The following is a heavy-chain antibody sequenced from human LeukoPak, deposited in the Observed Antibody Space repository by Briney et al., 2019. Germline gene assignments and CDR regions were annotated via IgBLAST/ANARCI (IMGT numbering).Heavy chain of an antibody. D-gene: IGHD3-22*01. CDR2: ISSSSSTI. CDR1: GFTFSSYS. V-gene: IGHV3-48*02. J-gene: IGHJ6*02. CDR3: ASVYYDSSGYYYYYYYGMDV. Sequence: PGGSLSLSRAASGFTFSSYSMNWVRQAPGKGLEWVSYISSSSSTIYYADSMKGRFTISRDNAKNSLYLQMNSLRDEDTAVYYCASVYYDSSGYYYYYYYGMDVWGQGTTVSVSS.